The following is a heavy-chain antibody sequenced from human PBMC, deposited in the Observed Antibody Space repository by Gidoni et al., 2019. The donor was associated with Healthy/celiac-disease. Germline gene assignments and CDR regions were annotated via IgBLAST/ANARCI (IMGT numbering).Heavy chain of an antibody. Sequence: EVQLLESGGGLVEPGGSLSLSWSASGFTFSCYAMTWVRQAPGKGREWVSVIRGSGGSTYYADSVKGLFTISRDNSKNTLYLQMNSLRAEDTAVYYCAKVIAARPTTWGQGTMVTVSS. V-gene: IGHV3-23*01. D-gene: IGHD6-6*01. CDR2: IRGSGGST. CDR3: AKVIAARPTT. J-gene: IGHJ3*01. CDR1: GFTFSCYA.